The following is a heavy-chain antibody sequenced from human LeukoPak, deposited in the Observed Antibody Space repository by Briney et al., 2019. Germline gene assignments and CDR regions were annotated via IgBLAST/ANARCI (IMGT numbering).Heavy chain of an antibody. D-gene: IGHD2-15*01. CDR3: ARDGGYCSGGSCYRYFDY. Sequence: PGGSLRLSCAASGFTFDDYGMSWVRQAPGKGLDWVSGINCNGGSTGYADSVKGRFTISRDNAKNSLYLQMNSLRAEDTALYYCARDGGYCSGGSCYRYFDYWGQGTLVTVSS. CDR1: GFTFDDYG. CDR2: INCNGGST. V-gene: IGHV3-20*04. J-gene: IGHJ4*02.